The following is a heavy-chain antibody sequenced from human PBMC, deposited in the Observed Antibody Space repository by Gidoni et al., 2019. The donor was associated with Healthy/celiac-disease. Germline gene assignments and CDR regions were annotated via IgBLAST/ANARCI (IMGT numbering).Heavy chain of an antibody. D-gene: IGHD3-10*01. CDR3: TRDRSFYGSGSYLDGMDV. V-gene: IGHV3-49*03. CDR2: IRSKAYGGTT. CDR1: GFTFGDYA. Sequence: GFTFGDYAMSWFRQAPGKGLAWVGFIRSKAYGGTTEYAASVKGRFTISRDDSKSIAYLQMNSLKTEDTAVYYCTRDRSFYGSGSYLDGMDVWGQGTTVTVSS. J-gene: IGHJ6*02.